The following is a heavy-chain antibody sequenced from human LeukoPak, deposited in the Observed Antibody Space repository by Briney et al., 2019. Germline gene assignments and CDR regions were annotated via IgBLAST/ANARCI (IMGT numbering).Heavy chain of an antibody. Sequence: GGSLRLSCAASGFTVSSNYMSWVRQAPGKGLEWVSVIRDSGDNTYYADAVKGRFTISRDNSKKTLHLQMNSLRAEDTAVYYCAKHGYDSGVYDAFDIWGQGTRVTVSS. V-gene: IGHV3-23*01. CDR3: AKHGYDSGVYDAFDI. J-gene: IGHJ3*02. CDR2: IRDSGDNT. D-gene: IGHD6-19*01. CDR1: GFTVSSNY.